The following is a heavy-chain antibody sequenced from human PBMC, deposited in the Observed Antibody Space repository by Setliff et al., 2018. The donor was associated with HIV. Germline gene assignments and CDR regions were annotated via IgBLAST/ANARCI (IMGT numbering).Heavy chain of an antibody. CDR1: GGSISDSKYY. CDR2: IYRTGRT. CDR3: ASRIYYYDESRVLREEGFVP. J-gene: IGHJ5*02. V-gene: IGHV4-39*01. D-gene: IGHD3-22*01. Sequence: SETLSLTCGVSGGSISDSKYYWSWIRQPPGKGLEFIGSIYRTGRTYYNRSLESRLTISIDTSKNQFSLKLTSVTAADTAMYYCASRIYYYDESRVLREEGFVPWGQGTLVTVSS.